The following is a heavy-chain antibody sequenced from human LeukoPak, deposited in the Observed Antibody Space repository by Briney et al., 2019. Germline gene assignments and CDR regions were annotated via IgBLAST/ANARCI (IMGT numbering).Heavy chain of an antibody. Sequence: SETLSLTCTVSGGSISSYYWVWIRQPAGKGLEWIGRIYTSGSTNYNPSLKSRVTMSVDTSKNQFSLRLSSVTAADTAVYYCASGYSSGWPDYWGQGTLVTVSS. CDR1: GGSISSYY. J-gene: IGHJ4*02. V-gene: IGHV4-4*07. CDR2: IYTSGST. D-gene: IGHD6-19*01. CDR3: ASGYSSGWPDY.